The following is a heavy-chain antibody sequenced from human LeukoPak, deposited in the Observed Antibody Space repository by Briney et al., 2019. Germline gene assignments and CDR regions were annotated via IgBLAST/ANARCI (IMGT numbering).Heavy chain of an antibody. Sequence: PSETLSLTCTVSGGSVSSGSDYWSWIRQPPGKGLEWIGHISYSGSTNYNPSLKSRVTISLDTSKNQLSLKLSSVTTADTAVYYCARGQAALWFGEPWGQGTLVTVSS. CDR2: ISYSGST. J-gene: IGHJ4*02. V-gene: IGHV4-61*01. CDR1: GGSVSSGSDY. CDR3: ARGQAALWFGEP. D-gene: IGHD3-10*01.